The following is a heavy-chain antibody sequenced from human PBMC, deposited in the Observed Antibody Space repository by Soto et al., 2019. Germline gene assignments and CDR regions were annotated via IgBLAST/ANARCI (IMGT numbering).Heavy chain of an antibody. CDR3: ARDGQYDFWSGSRGPNYGMDV. Sequence: GGSLRLSCAASGFTFSSYAMHWVRQAPGKGLEWVAVISYDGSNKYYADSVKGRFTISRDNSKNTLYLQMNSLRAEDTAVYYCARDGQYDFWSGSRGPNYGMDVWGQGTTVTVYS. CDR1: GFTFSSYA. D-gene: IGHD3-3*01. J-gene: IGHJ6*02. V-gene: IGHV3-30-3*01. CDR2: ISYDGSNK.